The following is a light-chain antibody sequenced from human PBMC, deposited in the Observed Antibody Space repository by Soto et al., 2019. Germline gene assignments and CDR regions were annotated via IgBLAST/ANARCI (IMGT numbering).Light chain of an antibody. CDR2: GAS. CDR1: QSVSSSY. J-gene: IGKJ4*01. Sequence: EIVLTQSTGTLSLSPGERATLSCRASQSVSSSYLAWYQQKPGQAPRLLIYGASSRATGIPDRFSGSGSGTDFTLTISRLEPEEFAVYYCQQYGSSLLTFGGGTPVDIX. CDR3: QQYGSSLLT. V-gene: IGKV3-20*01.